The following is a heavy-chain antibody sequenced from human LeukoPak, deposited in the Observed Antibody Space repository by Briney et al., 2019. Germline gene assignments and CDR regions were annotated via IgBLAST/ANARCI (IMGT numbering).Heavy chain of an antibody. CDR2: ISYDGSNK. V-gene: IGHV3-30-3*01. D-gene: IGHD5-18*01. Sequence: GGSLRLSCAASGFTFSSYAMRWVRQAPGKGLEWVAVISYDGSNKYYADSVKGRFTISRDNSKNTLYLQMNSLRAEDTAVYYCARDRGQRGGYSYGYPLDVWGQGTTVTVSS. J-gene: IGHJ6*02. CDR3: ARDRGQRGGYSYGYPLDV. CDR1: GFTFSSYA.